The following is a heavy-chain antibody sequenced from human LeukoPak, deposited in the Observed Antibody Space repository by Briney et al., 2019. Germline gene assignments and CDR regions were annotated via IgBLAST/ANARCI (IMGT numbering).Heavy chain of an antibody. D-gene: IGHD1-26*01. J-gene: IGHJ4*02. Sequence: PSETLSLTCTVSGGSISSSSYYWGWIRQPPGKGLEWIGSIYYSGSTYYNPSLKSRVTISVDTSKNQFSLKLSSVTAADTAVYYCARVETVGAIDYWGQGTLVTVSS. CDR1: GGSISSSSYY. CDR3: ARVETVGAIDY. V-gene: IGHV4-39*07. CDR2: IYYSGST.